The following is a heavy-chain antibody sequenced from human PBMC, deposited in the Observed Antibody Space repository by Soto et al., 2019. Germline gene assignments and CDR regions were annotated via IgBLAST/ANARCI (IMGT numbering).Heavy chain of an antibody. J-gene: IGHJ4*02. Sequence: PSETLSLTCAVYGGSFSGYYWSWIRQPPGKGLEWIGEINHSGSTNYNPSLKSRVTISVDTSKNQFSLKLSSVTAADTGVYYCARTSSSWYALDYWGQGTLVTVSS. CDR3: ARTSSSWYALDY. V-gene: IGHV4-34*01. CDR1: GGSFSGYY. D-gene: IGHD6-13*01. CDR2: INHSGST.